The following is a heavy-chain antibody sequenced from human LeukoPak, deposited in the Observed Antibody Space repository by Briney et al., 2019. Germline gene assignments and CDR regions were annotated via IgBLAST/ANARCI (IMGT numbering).Heavy chain of an antibody. CDR2: EYYTGSA. J-gene: IGHJ3*02. V-gene: IGHV4-31*03. D-gene: IGHD2-2*01. CDR1: GVSVSDGRYY. Sequence: SQTLSLTCNVSGVSVSDGRYYWTWIRQHPAKGLEWIGYEYYTGSAKYNPSLKSRLTISVDTSKNQFSLQLSSVTAADTATYYCATPYCSSISCLDVFNMWGQGTRVTVSS. CDR3: ATPYCSSISCLDVFNM.